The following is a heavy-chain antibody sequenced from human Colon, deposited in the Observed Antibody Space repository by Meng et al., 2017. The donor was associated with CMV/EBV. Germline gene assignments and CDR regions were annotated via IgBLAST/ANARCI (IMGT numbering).Heavy chain of an antibody. D-gene: IGHD2-2*01. Sequence: SETLSLTCSVSGGSVGNDNYYWAWIRQPPGKGLEWIGNVYYTGSTYYNPSLRSRVTISVDMSKNQFSLRLASVTATDTAMYYCARRGGSAAQGHFDYWGHGTLVTVSS. CDR2: VYYTGST. J-gene: IGHJ4*01. CDR3: ARRGGSAAQGHFDY. V-gene: IGHV4-39*07. CDR1: GGSVGNDNYY.